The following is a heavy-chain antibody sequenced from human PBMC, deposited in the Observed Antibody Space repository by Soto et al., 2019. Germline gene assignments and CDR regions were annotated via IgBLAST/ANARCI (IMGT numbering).Heavy chain of an antibody. J-gene: IGHJ5*02. CDR3: ARDWKGAEGLDP. Sequence: QVQLVQSGAEVKKPGASVKVSCKASGYTFSTYGFSWVRQAPGQGLEWMGWIGADNGDTNYAQNFQGRVTMTTDTSTTTSYMELRSLTSDDTAVYFCARDWKGAEGLDPWGQGTLVTVSS. D-gene: IGHD1-1*01. CDR2: IGADNGDT. CDR1: GYTFSTYG. V-gene: IGHV1-18*01.